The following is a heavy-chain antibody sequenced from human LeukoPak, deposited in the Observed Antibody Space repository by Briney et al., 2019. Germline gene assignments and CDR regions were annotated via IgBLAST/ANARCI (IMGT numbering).Heavy chain of an antibody. CDR2: MNGSGGTT. V-gene: IGHV3-23*01. Sequence: GGSLRLPCATSGFTFNNHAMSWVPQAPGKGAELVPGMNGSGGTTKYADSVKGGFTISRDHSKNTLYLQMNSLRAEDTAVYYCAQSYYYDSRGAYYFDCWGQGALVTVSS. J-gene: IGHJ4*02. CDR3: AQSYYYDSRGAYYFDC. D-gene: IGHD3-22*01. CDR1: GFTFNNHA.